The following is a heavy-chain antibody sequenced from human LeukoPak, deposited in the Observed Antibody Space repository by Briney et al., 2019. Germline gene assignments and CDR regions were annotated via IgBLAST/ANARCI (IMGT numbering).Heavy chain of an antibody. D-gene: IGHD6-25*01. Sequence: GGSLRLSCAASGFTFNNALMSWVRQAPGKGLEWVGHIKRKTDGGPTDYAAPVKGRFTISRDDSKNMLHPEMNSLKTEDTAVYYCATGYPIDYWGQGTLVTVSS. V-gene: IGHV3-15*01. CDR1: GFTFNNAL. J-gene: IGHJ4*02. CDR2: IKRKTDGGPT. CDR3: ATGYPIDY.